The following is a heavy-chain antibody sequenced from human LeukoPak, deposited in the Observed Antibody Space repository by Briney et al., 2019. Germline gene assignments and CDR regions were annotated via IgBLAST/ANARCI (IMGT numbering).Heavy chain of an antibody. Sequence: GASVKVSCKASGYTFTGYYMHWVRQAPGLGLEWMGWINPDSGVTNYAQTFQGRVTMTRDTSISTAYMELSWLKSDDTAVYYCARDCIAAPDDNWFDPWGQGTLVTVSS. CDR2: INPDSGVT. CDR1: GYTFTGYY. J-gene: IGHJ5*02. V-gene: IGHV1-2*02. CDR3: ARDCIAAPDDNWFDP. D-gene: IGHD6-13*01.